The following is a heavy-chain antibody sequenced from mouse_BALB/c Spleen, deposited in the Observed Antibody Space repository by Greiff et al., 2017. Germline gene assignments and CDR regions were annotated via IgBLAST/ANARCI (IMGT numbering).Heavy chain of an antibody. CDR3: ARDGYYSRWFAY. V-gene: IGHV5-12-2*01. D-gene: IGHD2-3*01. J-gene: IGHJ3*01. CDR1: GFTFSSYT. Sequence: EVQLVESGGGLVQPGGSLKLSCAASGFTFSSYTMSWVRQTPEKRLEWVAYISNGGGSTYYPDTVKGRFTISRDNAKTTLYLQMSSLKSEDTAMYYCARDGYYSRWFAYWGQGTLVTVSA. CDR2: ISNGGGST.